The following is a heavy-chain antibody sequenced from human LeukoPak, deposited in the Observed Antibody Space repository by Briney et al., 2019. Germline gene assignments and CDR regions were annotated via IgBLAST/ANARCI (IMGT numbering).Heavy chain of an antibody. CDR3: ARGADTGYSSDS. CDR1: GFTVSSNY. D-gene: IGHD6-19*01. Sequence: PGGSLRLSCAASGFTVSSNYMNWVRQAPGKGLEWVSVIYSGGPTYYADSVKGRFTISRDNAKNTLYLQMNSLRAEDTAVYYCARGADTGYSSDSWGQGTLVTVSS. V-gene: IGHV3-53*01. CDR2: IYSGGPT. J-gene: IGHJ5*02.